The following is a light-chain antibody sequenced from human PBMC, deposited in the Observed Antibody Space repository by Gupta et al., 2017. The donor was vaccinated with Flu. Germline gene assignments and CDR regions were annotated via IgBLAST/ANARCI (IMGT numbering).Light chain of an antibody. CDR3: QQYGTSPPYS. J-gene: IGKJ2*03. V-gene: IGKV3-20*01. Sequence: EIVLTQSPGTLSVSPGERATLSCRSSQTVGSYLAWYQQKPGQAPRPLIYSASNRATGIPDRFSGSGSGTDFTLPIIRLEPEDFAVYYCQQYGTSPPYSFGQGTKLEI. CDR1: QTVGSY. CDR2: SAS.